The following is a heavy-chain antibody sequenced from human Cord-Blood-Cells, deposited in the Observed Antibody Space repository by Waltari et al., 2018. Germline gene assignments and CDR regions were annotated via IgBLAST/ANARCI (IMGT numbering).Heavy chain of an antibody. CDR2: FDPEDGET. Sequence: QVQLVQSGAEVKKPGASVKVHCKVSGYTLTELSMSWVRPAPGKGLEWMGGFDPEDGETIYAQKFQGRVTMTEDTSTDTAYMELSSLRSEDTAVYYCATVIALLGPRGRDAFDIWGQGTMVTVSS. J-gene: IGHJ3*02. CDR3: ATVIALLGPRGRDAFDI. CDR1: GYTLTELS. D-gene: IGHD2-21*01. V-gene: IGHV1-24*01.